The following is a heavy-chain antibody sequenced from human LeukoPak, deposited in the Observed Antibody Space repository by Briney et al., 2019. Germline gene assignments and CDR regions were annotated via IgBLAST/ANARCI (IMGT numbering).Heavy chain of an antibody. D-gene: IGHD3/OR15-3a*01. J-gene: IGHJ4*02. CDR2: IKSKTDGGTT. CDR3: AAGTGRSDFDY. CDR1: GFTFSDAW. V-gene: IGHV3-15*01. Sequence: PGRSLRLSCAASGFTFSDAWMSWVRQAPGKGLEWVGRIKSKTDGGTTDYAAPVKGRFTISRDDSKDTLYLQMNSLITEDTAVYYCAAGTGRSDFDYWGQGTLVTVSS.